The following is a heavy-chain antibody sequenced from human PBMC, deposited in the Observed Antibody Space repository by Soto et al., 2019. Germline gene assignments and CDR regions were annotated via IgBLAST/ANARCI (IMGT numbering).Heavy chain of an antibody. V-gene: IGHV3-23*01. J-gene: IGHJ6*02. CDR2: ISGSGGST. CDR1: GFTFSSYA. Sequence: GGSLRLSCVASGFTFSSYAMSWVRQAPGKGLEWVSAISGSGGSTYYADSVKGRFTISRDNSKNTLYLQMNSLRAEDTAVYYCAKDGGYYLSYGMDVWGQGTTVTVSS. CDR3: AKDGGYYLSYGMDV. D-gene: IGHD3-3*01.